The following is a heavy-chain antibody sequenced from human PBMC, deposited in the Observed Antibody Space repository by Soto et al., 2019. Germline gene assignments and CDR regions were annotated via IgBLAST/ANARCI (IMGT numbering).Heavy chain of an antibody. V-gene: IGHV3-23*01. CDR2: ISDSGST. CDR1: GFTFSTYA. D-gene: IGHD2-2*01. CDR3: AKDKGGRYCSRTSCLYSFDY. Sequence: EVQLLESGGGLVQPGGSLRLSCTASGFTFSTYAMSWVRQAPGKGLEWVSTISDSGSTYYADSVKGRFTISRDNSKNKLYLEMNRLRAEDTAVYYCAKDKGGRYCSRTSCLYSFDYWGQGTLVTVSS. J-gene: IGHJ4*02.